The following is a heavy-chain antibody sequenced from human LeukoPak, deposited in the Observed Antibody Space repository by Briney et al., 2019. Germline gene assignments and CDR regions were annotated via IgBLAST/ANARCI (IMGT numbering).Heavy chain of an antibody. Sequence: SETLSLTCTVSGGYISSGTYFWSWIRQHPGRGLEWIGYIHYSGSTYNNPSLKSRVTISVDTSKNQFSLKLSSVTAADTAVYYCARDGCSGPSCHGNWFDPWGQGTLVTVSS. CDR3: ARDGCSGPSCHGNWFDP. CDR2: IHYSGST. D-gene: IGHD2-2*01. V-gene: IGHV4-31*03. CDR1: GGYISSGTYF. J-gene: IGHJ5*02.